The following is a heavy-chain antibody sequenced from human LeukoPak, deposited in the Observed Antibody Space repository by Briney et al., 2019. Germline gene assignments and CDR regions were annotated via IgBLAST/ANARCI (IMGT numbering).Heavy chain of an antibody. V-gene: IGHV1-24*01. Sequence: ASVKVSCKVSGYTLTELSMHWVRQAPGKGLEWRGGFYPEDGETIYAQRFQGRVTMNEDTSTDTAYMELSSLRSEDTAVYYCATDRYATRPFDYWGQGTLVTVSS. D-gene: IGHD1-1*01. CDR3: ATDRYATRPFDY. J-gene: IGHJ4*02. CDR1: GYTLTELS. CDR2: FYPEDGET.